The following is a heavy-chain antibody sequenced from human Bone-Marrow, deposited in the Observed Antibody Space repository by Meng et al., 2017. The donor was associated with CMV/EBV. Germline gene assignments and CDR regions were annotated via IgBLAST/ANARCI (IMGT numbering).Heavy chain of an antibody. Sequence: ASVKVSCKASGYTFTSYYMHWVRQAPGQGLEWMGIINPSGGSTSYAQKFQGRVTMTRDTSISTAYMELSRLRSDDTAVYYCARFQWLNPAYYYYYGMDVWGQGTTVTVSS. D-gene: IGHD5-18*01. J-gene: IGHJ6*02. CDR2: INPSGGST. V-gene: IGHV1-46*01. CDR1: GYTFTSYY. CDR3: ARFQWLNPAYYYYYGMDV.